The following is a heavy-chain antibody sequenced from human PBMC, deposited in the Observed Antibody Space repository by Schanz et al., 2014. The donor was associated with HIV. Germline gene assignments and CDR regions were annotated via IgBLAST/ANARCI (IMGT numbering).Heavy chain of an antibody. CDR3: ARDLGGDFWSSQGGLDP. J-gene: IGHJ5*02. CDR1: GDTFSTYS. V-gene: IGHV1-69*01. CDR2: IIPLLNAP. Sequence: QVQLVQSGAEVKKPGSSVKVSCKASGDTFSTYSISWVRQAPGRGLEWMGGIIPLLNAPHYTQKFQGRLTITADESTSTAYMELSSLRSEDTAIYYCARDLGGDFWSSQGGLDPWGQGTLVTVSS. D-gene: IGHD3-3*01.